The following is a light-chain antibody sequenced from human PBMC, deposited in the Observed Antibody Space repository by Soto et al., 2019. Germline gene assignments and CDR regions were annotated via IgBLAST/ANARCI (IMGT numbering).Light chain of an antibody. V-gene: IGKV3-15*01. CDR1: QSVNSN. CDR2: GAS. J-gene: IGKJ1*01. CDR3: QQYDTSWT. Sequence: DIVMTQSPATLSVSPGERATLSCRAGQSVNSNLAWYQQKPGQAPRLLIYGASTRATGIPARFSASGSGTEFTLTISSLQPDDFATYYCQQYDTSWTFGQGTKVDIK.